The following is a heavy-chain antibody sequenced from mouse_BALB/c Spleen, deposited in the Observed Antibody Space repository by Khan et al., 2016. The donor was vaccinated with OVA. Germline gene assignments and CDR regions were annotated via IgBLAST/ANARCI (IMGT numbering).Heavy chain of an antibody. Sequence: EVELVESGGGLVQPGGSLKLSCAASGFTFSGFGLSWISQTPDQRPELVATINRNGGTSSYPDSVKGRFTITRANAKTTLHLQMSSLKSEDTAMSDCASVYYRYSEGYWYFDVWGAETTVTVSA. CDR1: GFTFSGFG. CDR2: INRNGGTS. CDR3: ASVYYRYSEGYWYFDV. J-gene: IGHJ1*01. D-gene: IGHD2-14*01. V-gene: IGHV5-6-3*01.